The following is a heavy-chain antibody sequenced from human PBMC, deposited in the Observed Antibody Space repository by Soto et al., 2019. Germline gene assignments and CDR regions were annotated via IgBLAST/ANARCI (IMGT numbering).Heavy chain of an antibody. CDR2: ISGSGGST. Sequence: SLRLSCAASGFTFSSYAMSWVRQAPGKGLEWVSAISGSGGSTYYADSVKGRFTISRDNSKNTLYLQMNSLRAEDTAVYYCAKYPSLRGFFFWFDPWGQGTLVTVSS. CDR1: GFTFSSYA. V-gene: IGHV3-23*01. J-gene: IGHJ5*02. D-gene: IGHD3-10*01. CDR3: AKYPSLRGFFFWFDP.